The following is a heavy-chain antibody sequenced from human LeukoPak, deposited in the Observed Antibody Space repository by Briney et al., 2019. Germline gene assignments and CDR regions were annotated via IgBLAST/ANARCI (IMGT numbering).Heavy chain of an antibody. J-gene: IGHJ4*02. Sequence: GASLQISCKGSGFSFTSYWIGWVRQMPGKGLEWMGIIYPGDSDTRYSPSFQGQVTISADKSISTAYLQWSSLKASDTAMYYCARSDIVVVPAAIVWGQGTLVTVSA. D-gene: IGHD2-2*02. CDR2: IYPGDSDT. CDR3: ARSDIVVVPAAIV. V-gene: IGHV5-51*01. CDR1: GFSFTSYW.